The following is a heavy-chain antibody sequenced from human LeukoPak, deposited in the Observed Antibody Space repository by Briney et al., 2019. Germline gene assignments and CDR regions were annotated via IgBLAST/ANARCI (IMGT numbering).Heavy chain of an antibody. CDR3: ATDRAMTIAFDI. CDR2: FDPEDGET. V-gene: IGHV1-24*01. D-gene: IGHD3-10*01. J-gene: IGHJ3*02. Sequence: ASVKVSCKVSGYTLTELSMHWVRQAPGKGLEWMGGFDPEDGETIYAQKFQGRVTMTEDTSTDTAYMELSSLRSEDTAVYYCATDRAMTIAFDIWGQGTMVTVSS. CDR1: GYTLTELS.